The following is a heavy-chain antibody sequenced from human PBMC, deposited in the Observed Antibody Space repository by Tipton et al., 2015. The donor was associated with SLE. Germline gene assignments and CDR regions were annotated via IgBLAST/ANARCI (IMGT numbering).Heavy chain of an antibody. D-gene: IGHD3-3*01. Sequence: TLSLTCAVSGGSISGHYWSWIRQPPGKGLEWIGYIHHGGSTNYNPSLQSRVTISVDTSKNQFSLKLNSVTAADTAVYYCARGRSYDFWNFHHWGQGTLVTVSS. CDR1: GGSISGHY. CDR2: IHHGGST. CDR3: ARGRSYDFWNFHH. J-gene: IGHJ1*01. V-gene: IGHV4-59*11.